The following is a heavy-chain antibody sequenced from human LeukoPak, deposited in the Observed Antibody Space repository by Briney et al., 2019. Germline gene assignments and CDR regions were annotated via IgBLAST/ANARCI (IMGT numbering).Heavy chain of an antibody. Sequence: GASVKVSCKASGYTFTGYYIHWVRQAPGQGLEWMGRINPNSGGTNYAQKFQGRVTMTRDTSISTAYMELSRLRSDDTAVYYCARGPLGESLIWFDPWGQGTLVTVSS. CDR2: INPNSGGT. CDR3: ARGPLGESLIWFDP. D-gene: IGHD3-16*01. CDR1: GYTFTGYY. J-gene: IGHJ5*02. V-gene: IGHV1-2*06.